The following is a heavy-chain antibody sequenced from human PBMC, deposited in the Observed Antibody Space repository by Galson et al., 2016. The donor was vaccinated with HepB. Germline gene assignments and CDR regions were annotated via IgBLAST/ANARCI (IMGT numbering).Heavy chain of an antibody. Sequence: SETLSLTCGVYGGSFNDHYWSWIRQPPGKGLEWIGEINYAGFTKYNPSLKSRVTLSVDTSKNQFSLKLTSTSAADTAVYFCARVEVAATNWVDSWGQGTLVTVSS. J-gene: IGHJ5*01. V-gene: IGHV4-34*01. D-gene: IGHD2-15*01. CDR2: INYAGFT. CDR1: GGSFNDHY. CDR3: ARVEVAATNWVDS.